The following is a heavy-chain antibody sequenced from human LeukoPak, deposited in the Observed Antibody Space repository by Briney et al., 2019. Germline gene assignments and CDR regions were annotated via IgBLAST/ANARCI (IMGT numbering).Heavy chain of an antibody. Sequence: SETLSLTCAVYGGSFSGYYWSWIRQPPGKGLEWIGEINHSGSTNYNPSLKSRVTISVDTSKNQFSLELSSVTAADTAVYYCARGVSGDYPYYYYYYYVDVWGKGTTVTVSS. CDR2: INHSGST. V-gene: IGHV4-34*01. CDR1: GGSFSGYY. CDR3: ARGVSGDYPYYYYYYYVDV. J-gene: IGHJ6*03. D-gene: IGHD4-17*01.